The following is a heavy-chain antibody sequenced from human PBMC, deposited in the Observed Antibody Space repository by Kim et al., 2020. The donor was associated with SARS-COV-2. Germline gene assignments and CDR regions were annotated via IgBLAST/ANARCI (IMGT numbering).Heavy chain of an antibody. CDR2: IYHSGST. J-gene: IGHJ6*02. CDR1: GGSISSSNW. Sequence: SETLSLTCAVSGGSISSSNWWSWVRQPPGKGLEWIGEIYHSGSTNYNPSLKSRVTISVDKSKNQFSLKLSSVTAADTAVYYCASLLPPHQLWFGELSADYGMDVWGQGTTVTVSS. V-gene: IGHV4-4*02. CDR3: ASLLPPHQLWFGELSADYGMDV. D-gene: IGHD3-10*01.